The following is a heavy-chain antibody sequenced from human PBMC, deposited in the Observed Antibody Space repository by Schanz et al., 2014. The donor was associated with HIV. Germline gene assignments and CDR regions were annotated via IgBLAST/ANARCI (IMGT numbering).Heavy chain of an antibody. Sequence: EVQLLESGGGLVQPGGSLRLSCAVSGFTITSYGMSWVRQAPGKGLEWVSSISESGGRTYYADSVRGRFAISRDKSKNTLYLQMNSLRVEDTAVYYCAKMARSVAANTNFDYWGQGTLVTVSS. CDR1: GFTITSYG. D-gene: IGHD6-19*01. V-gene: IGHV3-23*01. CDR3: AKMARSVAANTNFDY. J-gene: IGHJ4*02. CDR2: ISESGGRT.